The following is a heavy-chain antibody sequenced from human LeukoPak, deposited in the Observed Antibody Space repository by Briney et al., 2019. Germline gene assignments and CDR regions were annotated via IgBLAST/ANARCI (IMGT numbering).Heavy chain of an antibody. CDR1: GFTLSSYA. V-gene: IGHV3-23*01. CDR3: AKRGAEVGTTVAPGDY. D-gene: IGHD1-26*01. Sequence: GGSLRLSCAASGFTLSSYAMNWVRQAPGKGLEWVSAISGNGYAYYADSVKGRFTIPRDNSKNTLYLQMSSLRAEDTAVYYCAKRGAEVGTTVAPGDYWGQGTLLTVSS. J-gene: IGHJ4*02. CDR2: ISGNGYA.